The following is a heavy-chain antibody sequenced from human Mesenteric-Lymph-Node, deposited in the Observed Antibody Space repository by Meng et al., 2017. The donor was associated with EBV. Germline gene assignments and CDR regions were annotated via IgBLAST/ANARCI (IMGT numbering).Heavy chain of an antibody. J-gene: IGHJ4*02. D-gene: IGHD3-22*01. CDR1: GGSFSGYY. CDR3: ARGRLGKSYSDPSGYSDFDY. V-gene: IGHV4-34*02. CDR2: INHSGST. Sequence: QVNTVLWGAGLLEPSETLSPTCAVYGGSFSGYYWTWSRQPPGKGLAWIGEINHSGSTKYNPSLESRVTISVDTSKNQFSLKLTSVAAADTGVYFCARGRLGKSYSDPSGYSDFDYWGQGTLVTVSS.